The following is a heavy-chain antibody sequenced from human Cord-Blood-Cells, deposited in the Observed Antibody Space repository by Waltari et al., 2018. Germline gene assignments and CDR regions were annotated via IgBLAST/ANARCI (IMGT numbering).Heavy chain of an antibody. CDR1: GFTVGDYA. J-gene: IGHJ4*02. V-gene: IGHV3-49*04. D-gene: IGHD3-3*01. CDR3: TRGGDFWSGYFDY. Sequence: VQLVESGGGLVQPGRSLRRSCIASGFTVGDYAMSWVRQAPGKGLEWGGFIRSKDYGGTTEYAASVKGRFTISRDDSQSIAYLQMNSLKTEDTAVYYCTRGGDFWSGYFDYWGQGTLVTVSS. CDR2: IRSKDYGGTT.